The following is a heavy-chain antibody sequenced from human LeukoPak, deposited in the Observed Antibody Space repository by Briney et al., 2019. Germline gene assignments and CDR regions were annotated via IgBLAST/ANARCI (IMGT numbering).Heavy chain of an antibody. V-gene: IGHV3-23*01. Sequence: GGSLRLSCAASGFTFSSYAMSWVRQAPGKGLEWVSTISGGDGSTYYADSVKGRFTISRDNSKNTLHLQMNSLTAEDTAVYYCAKVVRSITMIVVVSWFDPWGQGTLVTVSS. J-gene: IGHJ5*02. CDR1: GFTFSSYA. CDR3: AKVVRSITMIVVVSWFDP. CDR2: ISGGDGST. D-gene: IGHD3-22*01.